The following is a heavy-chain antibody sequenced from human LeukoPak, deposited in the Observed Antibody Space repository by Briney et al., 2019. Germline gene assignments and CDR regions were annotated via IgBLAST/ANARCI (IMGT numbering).Heavy chain of an antibody. D-gene: IGHD6-19*01. CDR3: ATGRQQWLVREYYFDY. CDR2: FDPEDGET. V-gene: IGHV1-24*01. Sequence: ASVKVPCKVSGYTLTELSMHWVRQAPGKGLEWMGGFDPEDGETIYAQKFQGRVTMTEDTSTDTAYMELSSLRSEDTAVYYCATGRQQWLVREYYFDYWGQGTLVTVSS. CDR1: GYTLTELS. J-gene: IGHJ4*02.